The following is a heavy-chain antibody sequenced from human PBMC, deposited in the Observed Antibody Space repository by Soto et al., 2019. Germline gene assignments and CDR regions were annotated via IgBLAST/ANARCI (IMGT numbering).Heavy chain of an antibody. D-gene: IGHD3-9*01. CDR3: ASASQCKSYFHSLACLDX. CDR2: IYSSGET. Sequence: SETLSLTFTVSSDSISGLYWTWIRQPAGKGLEWILRIYSSGETNYQPSLPGRVTMSLDTSKNQFSLNLTSVTAADPAVYYCASASQCKSYFHSLACLDXWGQGALVAVSX. J-gene: IGHJ4*02. V-gene: IGHV4-4*07. CDR1: SDSISGLY.